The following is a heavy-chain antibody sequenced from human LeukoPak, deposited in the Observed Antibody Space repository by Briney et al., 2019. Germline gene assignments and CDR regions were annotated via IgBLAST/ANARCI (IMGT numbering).Heavy chain of an antibody. D-gene: IGHD3-10*01. V-gene: IGHV3-21*01. J-gene: IGHJ4*02. CDR3: ARDDSGSYMFDY. CDR2: IFSSSTYI. CDR1: GFTFSSYS. Sequence: GGSLRLSCAASGFTFSSYSMNWVRQAPGKGLEWVSSIFSSSTYIYYTDSLKGRFTISRDNAKNSLYLQMNSLRAEDTAVYYCARDDSGSYMFDYWGQGTLVTVSS.